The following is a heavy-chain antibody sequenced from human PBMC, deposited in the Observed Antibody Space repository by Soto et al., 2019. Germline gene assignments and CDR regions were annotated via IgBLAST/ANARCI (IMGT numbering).Heavy chain of an antibody. V-gene: IGHV1-69*02. D-gene: IGHD3-3*01. CDR2: IIPILGIA. J-gene: IGHJ4*02. CDR3: ARGYHYYDFWSGPAY. Sequence: QVQLVQSGAEVKKPGSSVKVSCKASGGTFSSYTISWVRQAPGQGLEWMGRIIPILGIANYAQKFQGRVTITADKSTSTAYMELSSLRSEDTAVYYCARGYHYYDFWSGPAYWGQGTLVTVSS. CDR1: GGTFSSYT.